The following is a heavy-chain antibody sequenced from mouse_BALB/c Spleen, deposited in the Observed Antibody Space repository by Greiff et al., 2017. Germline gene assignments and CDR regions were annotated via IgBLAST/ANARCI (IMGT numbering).Heavy chain of an antibody. J-gene: IGHJ4*01. CDR1: GFNIKDTY. D-gene: IGHD2-4*01. Sequence: VQLQQSGAELVKPGASVKLSCTASGFNIKDTYMHWVKQRPEQGLEWIGRIDPANGNTKYDPKFQGKATITADTSSNTAYLQLSSLTSEDTAVYYCARLYDYENYYAMDYWGQGTSGTVSS. V-gene: IGHV14-3*02. CDR3: ARLYDYENYYAMDY. CDR2: IDPANGNT.